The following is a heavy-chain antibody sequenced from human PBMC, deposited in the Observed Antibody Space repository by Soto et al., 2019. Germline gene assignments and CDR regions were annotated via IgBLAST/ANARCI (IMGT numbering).Heavy chain of an antibody. J-gene: IGHJ4*02. D-gene: IGHD3-16*01. CDR1: GFTFDDYA. CDR3: AKDRLAGRFDY. V-gene: IGHV3-9*01. CDR2: ISWNSGSI. Sequence: GGSLRLSCAASGFTFDDYAMHWVRQAPGKGLEWVSGISWNSGSIGYADSVKGRFTISRDNSRNSVYLQMNSLRADDTAVYYCAKDRLAGRFDYWGQGTLVTFSS.